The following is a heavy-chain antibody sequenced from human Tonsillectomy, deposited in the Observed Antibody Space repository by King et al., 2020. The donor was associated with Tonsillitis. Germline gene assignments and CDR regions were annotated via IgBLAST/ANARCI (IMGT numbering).Heavy chain of an antibody. CDR1: GFTFSSYS. CDR2: ISSSSSYI. Sequence: VQLVESGGGLVKPGGSLRLSCAASGFTFSSYSMNWVRQAPGKGLEWVSSISSSSSYIYYADSVKGRFTISRDNAKNSLYLQMNSLSAEDTAVYYCARPGDYGYYEEHFEYWGQGTLVTVSS. V-gene: IGHV3-21*01. D-gene: IGHD4-17*01. J-gene: IGHJ4*02. CDR3: ARPGDYGYYEEHFEY.